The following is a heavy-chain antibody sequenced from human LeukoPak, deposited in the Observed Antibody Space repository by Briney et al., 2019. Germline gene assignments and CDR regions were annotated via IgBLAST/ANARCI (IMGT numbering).Heavy chain of an antibody. D-gene: IGHD5-18*01. CDR1: GFTFNSYW. Sequence: GGSLRLSCAASGFTFNSYWMNWVRQAPGKGLEWVANIKQDGSEKYYADSVKGRFTISRDNSKNTLYLQMNSLRAEDTAVYYCAKVPSGYSYGYDYFDYWGQGTLVTVSS. V-gene: IGHV3-7*01. CDR2: IKQDGSEK. J-gene: IGHJ4*02. CDR3: AKVPSGYSYGYDYFDY.